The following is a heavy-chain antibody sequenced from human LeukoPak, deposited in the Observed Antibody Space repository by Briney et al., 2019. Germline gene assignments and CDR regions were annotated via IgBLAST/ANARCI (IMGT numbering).Heavy chain of an antibody. D-gene: IGHD2-2*01. J-gene: IGHJ5*02. Sequence: GGSLRLSCAASGFTFSTYEMNWVRQAPGKGLEWVSYISSSGSTIYYADSVKGRFTISRDNANNSLYLQMNSLRAEDTAVYYCARGPLHVVVPAATWFDPWGQGILVTVSS. CDR3: ARGPLHVVVPAATWFDP. CDR2: ISSSGSTI. V-gene: IGHV3-48*03. CDR1: GFTFSTYE.